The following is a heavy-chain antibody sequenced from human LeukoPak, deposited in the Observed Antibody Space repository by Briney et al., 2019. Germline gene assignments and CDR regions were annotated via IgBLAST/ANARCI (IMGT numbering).Heavy chain of an antibody. CDR3: ATVVAATSDFDY. J-gene: IGHJ4*02. Sequence: ASVTVSCKVSGYTLTELSMHWVRQAPGKGLEWMGGFDPEDGETVYAQKFQGRVTMTEDTSTDTAYMELSSLRSEDTAVYYCATVVAATSDFDYWGQGTLVTVSS. D-gene: IGHD2-15*01. CDR2: FDPEDGET. V-gene: IGHV1-24*01. CDR1: GYTLTELS.